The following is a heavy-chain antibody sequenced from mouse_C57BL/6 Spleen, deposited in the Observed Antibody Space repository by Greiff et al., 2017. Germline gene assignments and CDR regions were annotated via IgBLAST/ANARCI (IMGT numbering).Heavy chain of an antibody. V-gene: IGHV1-82*01. CDR3: ARGAYFDY. J-gene: IGHJ2*01. Sequence: QVQLKQSGPELVKPGASVKISCKASGYAFSSSWMNWVKQRPGQGLEWIGRIYPGDGDTNYNGKFKGKATLTADKSSSTAYMQLSSLTSEDSAVYFCARGAYFDYWGQGTTLTVSS. CDR1: GYAFSSSW. CDR2: IYPGDGDT.